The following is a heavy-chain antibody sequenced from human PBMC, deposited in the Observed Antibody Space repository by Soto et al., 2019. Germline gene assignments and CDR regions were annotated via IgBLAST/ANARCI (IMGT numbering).Heavy chain of an antibody. Sequence: EVQMVESGGGLVQPGGSLRLSCVVSGFTFSSYSVNWVRRAPGKGLEWVAYISGSSSTKYYADSVKGRFTISRDNFKNTRFQQMEPLRDEDRAAYCCARRPQGGDVKFGFIDSNFDIWAPGTPVTFSS. J-gene: IGHJ2*01. D-gene: IGHD4-17*01. V-gene: IGHV3-48*02. CDR2: ISGSSSTK. CDR3: ARRPQGGDVKFGFIDSNFDI. CDR1: GFTFSSYS.